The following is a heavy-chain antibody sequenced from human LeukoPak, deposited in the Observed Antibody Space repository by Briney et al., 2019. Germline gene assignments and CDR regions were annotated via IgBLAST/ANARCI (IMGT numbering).Heavy chain of an antibody. CDR1: GFTFSHYS. CDR3: ARSSPQLGYCSGGSCYLELDP. D-gene: IGHD2-15*01. Sequence: GGSLRLSCAASGFTFSHYSMNWVRQAPGKGLEWVSGISSSSTYIYYADTSKGRFTISRDNAKNSLYLQMNSLRAEDTSVYYCARSSPQLGYCSGGSCYLELDPWGQGTLVTVSS. J-gene: IGHJ5*02. CDR2: ISSSSTYI. V-gene: IGHV3-21*01.